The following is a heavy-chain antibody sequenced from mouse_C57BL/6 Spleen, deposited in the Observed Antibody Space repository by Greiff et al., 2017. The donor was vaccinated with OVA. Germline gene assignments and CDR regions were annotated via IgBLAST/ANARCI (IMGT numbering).Heavy chain of an antibody. CDR3: TRGDSNYPYAMDY. V-gene: IGHV1-15*01. CDR2: IDPETGGT. J-gene: IGHJ4*01. Sequence: QVQLQQSGAELVRPGASVTLSCKASGYTFTDYEMHWVKQTPVHGLEWIGAIDPETGGTAYNQKFKGKAILTANKSSSTAYMELRSLTSEDSAVYYCTRGDSNYPYAMDYWGQGTSVTVSS. D-gene: IGHD2-5*01. CDR1: GYTFTDYE.